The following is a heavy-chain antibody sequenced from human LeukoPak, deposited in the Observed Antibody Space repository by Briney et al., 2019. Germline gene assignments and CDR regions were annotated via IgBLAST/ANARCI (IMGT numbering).Heavy chain of an antibody. V-gene: IGHV3-21*01. Sequence: GGSLRLSCAASGFTFSSYSMNWVRQAPGKGLEWVSSISSSSSYIYYADSVKGRFTISRDNSKNTLYLQMNSLRAEDTAVYYCARVTVATIPYYYGMDVWGQGTTVTVSS. J-gene: IGHJ6*02. CDR1: GFTFSSYS. CDR2: ISSSSSYI. CDR3: ARVTVATIPYYYGMDV. D-gene: IGHD5-12*01.